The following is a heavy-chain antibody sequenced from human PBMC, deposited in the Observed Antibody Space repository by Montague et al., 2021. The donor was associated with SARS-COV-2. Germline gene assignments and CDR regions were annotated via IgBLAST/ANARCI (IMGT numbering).Heavy chain of an antibody. J-gene: IGHJ4*02. D-gene: IGHD1-1*01. CDR2: THQWGGT. V-gene: IGHV4-4*02. Sequence: SETLSLTCAVSGGSITSENWWSWVRQPPGKGLEWIAETHQWGGTNYNPSLRSRVTILLDNSKNQFSLMLTSVTAADTAMYYCARAQTTCFIANCVNYFDYWGQGAQVTVSS. CDR3: ARAQTTCFIANCVNYFDY. CDR1: GGSITSENW.